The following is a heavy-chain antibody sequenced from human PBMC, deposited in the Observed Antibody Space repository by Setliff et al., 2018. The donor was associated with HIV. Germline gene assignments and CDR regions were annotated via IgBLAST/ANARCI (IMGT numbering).Heavy chain of an antibody. CDR2: MNPKSGNT. V-gene: IGHV1-8*02. Sequence: ASVKVSCKASGYTFTTDDINWVRQATGQGLEWMGWMNPKSGNTGYAQKFQGRVTMTRDTSIGTAYMELSSLRSDDTAVYYCARELKSSSGWYGYFYMDVWGKGTTVTVSS. J-gene: IGHJ6*03. CDR3: ARELKSSSGWYGYFYMDV. CDR1: GYTFTTDD. D-gene: IGHD6-19*01.